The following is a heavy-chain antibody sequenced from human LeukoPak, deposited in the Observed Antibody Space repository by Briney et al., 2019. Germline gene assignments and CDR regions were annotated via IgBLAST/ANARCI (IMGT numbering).Heavy chain of an antibody. CDR3: ARTLSPQEGVKTSHFDY. J-gene: IGHJ4*02. CDR2: IYWDDDK. V-gene: IGHV2-5*02. CDR1: GFSLSTSGVG. D-gene: IGHD2-21*01. Sequence: SGPTLVKPTQTLTLTCTFSGFSLSTSGVGVGWIRQPPGKALEWLALIYWDDDKRYSPSLKSRLTITKATSKNQVVLTMTNMDPVDTATYYCARTLSPQEGVKTSHFDYWGQGALVTVSS.